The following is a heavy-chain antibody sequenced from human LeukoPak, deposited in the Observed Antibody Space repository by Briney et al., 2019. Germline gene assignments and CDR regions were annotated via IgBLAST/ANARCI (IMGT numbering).Heavy chain of an antibody. V-gene: IGHV3-23*01. CDR3: GIRDTSNYYVF. CDR2: TGSNGVT. CDR1: GFTFSSHS. D-gene: IGHD3-16*01. J-gene: IGHJ4*02. Sequence: PGGSLRLSCAASGFTFSSHSMNWVRQAPGKGLEWVSATGSNGVTYYADSVKGRFTISRDNSKNALYLQMNGLRADDTAVYYCGIRDTSNYYVFWGQGTLVTVSS.